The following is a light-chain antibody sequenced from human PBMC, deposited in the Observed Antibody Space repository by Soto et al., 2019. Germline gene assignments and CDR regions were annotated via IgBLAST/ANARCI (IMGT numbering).Light chain of an antibody. Sequence: QSALTQPASVSGSPGQSITISCSGTSSDVGGYKYVSWYQQLPGKAPRLMIYEVNNRPSGVSNRFSGSKSGNTASLSISGLQTDDEANYYCSSYTSNTTPIYGGGTKLTVL. CDR1: SSDVGGYKY. J-gene: IGLJ2*01. CDR3: SSYTSNTTPI. CDR2: EVN. V-gene: IGLV2-14*01.